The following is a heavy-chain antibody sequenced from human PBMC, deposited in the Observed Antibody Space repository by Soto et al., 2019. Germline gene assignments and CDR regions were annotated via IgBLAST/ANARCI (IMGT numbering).Heavy chain of an antibody. J-gene: IGHJ3*02. Sequence: EVQLVESGGGLVQPGGSLRLSCAASGFTFSRSWMNWVRQAPGKGLEWVANIKEDGSEKDYVDSVKGRFTISRDNAKNSLSLQMNSLRAEDTAVYYCAKLNDYASSLGIWGQGTMVTVSS. D-gene: IGHD4-17*01. CDR3: AKLNDYASSLGI. CDR2: IKEDGSEK. CDR1: GFTFSRSW. V-gene: IGHV3-7*01.